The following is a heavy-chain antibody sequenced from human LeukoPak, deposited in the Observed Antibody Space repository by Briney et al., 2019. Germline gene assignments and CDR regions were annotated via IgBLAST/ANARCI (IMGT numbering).Heavy chain of an antibody. V-gene: IGHV3-74*01. Sequence: GGSLRLSCAASGFTFSTDWMHWVRQTPGKGLVWVSGISSDGSRTIYADSVKGRFTISRDNVRNTLSLQMNSLGAEDTAVYYCARDFQFRTPWGRGTPVTVSS. D-gene: IGHD1-14*01. CDR1: GFTFSTDW. CDR2: ISSDGSRT. CDR3: ARDFQFRTP. J-gene: IGHJ5*02.